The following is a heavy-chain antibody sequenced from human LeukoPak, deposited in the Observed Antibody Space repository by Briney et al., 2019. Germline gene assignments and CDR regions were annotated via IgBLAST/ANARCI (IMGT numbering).Heavy chain of an antibody. CDR1: GGSISSSNYY. CDR2: IFNSGST. CDR3: ARSKSGSALYYYYYYYMDV. V-gene: IGHV4-39*07. J-gene: IGHJ6*03. D-gene: IGHD3-10*01. Sequence: PSETLSLTCTVSGGSISSSNYYWGWIRQPPGKGLEWIGYIFNSGSTYYNPSLKSRVTISVDTSKNQFSLKLSSVTAADTAVYYCARSKSGSALYYYYYYYMDVWGKGTTVTISS.